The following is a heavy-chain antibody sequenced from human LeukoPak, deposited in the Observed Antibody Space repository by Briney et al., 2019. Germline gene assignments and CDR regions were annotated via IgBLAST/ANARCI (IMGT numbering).Heavy chain of an antibody. J-gene: IGHJ4*02. Sequence: SVKVSCKASGGTFSSYAISWVRQAPGQGLEWMGGIIPIFGTANYAQKFQGRVTITADESTSTAYMELSSLRSEDTAVYYCAREMTTVTKEVYFDYWGQGTLVTVSS. CDR1: GGTFSSYA. D-gene: IGHD4-11*01. CDR3: AREMTTVTKEVYFDY. V-gene: IGHV1-69*01. CDR2: IIPIFGTA.